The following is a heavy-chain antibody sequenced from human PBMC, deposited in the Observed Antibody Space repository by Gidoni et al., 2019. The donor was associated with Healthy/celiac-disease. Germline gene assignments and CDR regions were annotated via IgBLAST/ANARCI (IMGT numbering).Heavy chain of an antibody. D-gene: IGHD6-19*01. J-gene: IGHJ3*02. V-gene: IGHV1-3*01. CDR3: ARDQSSGWLGAFDI. CDR2: INAGNGNT. Sequence: QVQLVQSGAEVKKPGASVKVACKASGYTLASYAMHWVRQAPGQRLEWRGWINAGNGNTKYSQQFQGRFTITRDTSASTAYMELSSLRSEDTAVYYCARDQSSGWLGAFDIWCQGTMVTVSS. CDR1: GYTLASYA.